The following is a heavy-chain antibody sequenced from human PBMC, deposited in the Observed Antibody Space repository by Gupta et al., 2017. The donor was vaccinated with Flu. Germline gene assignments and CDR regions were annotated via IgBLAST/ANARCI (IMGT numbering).Heavy chain of an antibody. V-gene: IGHV3-74*01. Sequence: EVQLVESGGGLVQPGGSLRLSCAASGFTFSSYWMHWVRQAPGKGLVWVSRINSDGSSTSYADSVKGRFTISRDNAKNTRYLQMNSLRAEDTAVYYCARDSGGYDFWSGLNWFDPWGQGTLVTVSS. D-gene: IGHD3-3*01. J-gene: IGHJ5*02. CDR1: GFTFSSYW. CDR3: ARDSGGYDFWSGLNWFDP. CDR2: INSDGSST.